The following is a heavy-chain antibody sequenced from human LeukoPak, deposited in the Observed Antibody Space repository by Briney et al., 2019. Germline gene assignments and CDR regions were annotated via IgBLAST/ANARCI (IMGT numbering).Heavy chain of an antibody. CDR1: GGSISSYY. Sequence: SETLSLTCTVSGGSISSYYWSWIRQPAGKGLGWIGRIYTSGSTNYNPSLKSRVTMSVDTSKNQFSLKLSSVTAADTAVYYCAREGIVVAQNAFDIWGQGTMVTVSS. V-gene: IGHV4-4*07. CDR3: AREGIVVAQNAFDI. CDR2: IYTSGST. J-gene: IGHJ3*02. D-gene: IGHD2-2*01.